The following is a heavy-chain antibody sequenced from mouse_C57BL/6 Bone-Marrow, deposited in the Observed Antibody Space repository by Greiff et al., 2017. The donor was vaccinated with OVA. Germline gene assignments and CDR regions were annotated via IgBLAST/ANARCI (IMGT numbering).Heavy chain of an antibody. Sequence: QVHVKQSGAELVKPGASVKLSCKASGYTFTSYWMHWVKQRPGQGLEWIGMIHPNSGSTNYNEKFKSKATLTVDKSSSTAYMQLSSLTSEDSAVYYCARPLWLLHWYFDVWGTGTTVTVSS. CDR3: ARPLWLLHWYFDV. D-gene: IGHD2-2*01. J-gene: IGHJ1*03. V-gene: IGHV1-64*01. CDR1: GYTFTSYW. CDR2: IHPNSGST.